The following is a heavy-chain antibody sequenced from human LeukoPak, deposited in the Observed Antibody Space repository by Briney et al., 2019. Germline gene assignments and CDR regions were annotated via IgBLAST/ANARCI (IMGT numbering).Heavy chain of an antibody. CDR2: ISGSGDST. J-gene: IGHJ4*02. CDR1: GFTFSSYD. Sequence: TGGSLRLSCAASGFTFSSYDMSWVRQAPGRGLEWFSTISGSGDSTYYADSVKGRFTSSRDNSKNTLYLQMNSLRPEDTAVYYWPKGCATTSCYTSEYWGQGTLVTVSS. V-gene: IGHV3-23*01. D-gene: IGHD2-2*02. CDR3: PKGCATTSCYTSEY.